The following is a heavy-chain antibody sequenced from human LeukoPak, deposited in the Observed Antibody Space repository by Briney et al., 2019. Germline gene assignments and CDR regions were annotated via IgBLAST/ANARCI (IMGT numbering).Heavy chain of an antibody. J-gene: IGHJ4*02. Sequence: QAGGSLRLSCAASGFTFSDFEMNWVRQAPGKGLEWIAHVTTGGTTTFYADSVRGRFTISRDNAEGSVYLQLNSLRAEDTAVYYCARDREMTTIGGLAFDYWGQGTLVTVSS. CDR1: GFTFSDFE. D-gene: IGHD5-24*01. CDR3: ARDREMTTIGGLAFDY. CDR2: VTTGGTTT. V-gene: IGHV3-48*03.